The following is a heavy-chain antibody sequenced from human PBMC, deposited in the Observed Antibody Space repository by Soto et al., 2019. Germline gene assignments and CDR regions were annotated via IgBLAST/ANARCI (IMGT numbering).Heavy chain of an antibody. Sequence: SETLSLTCTVSAASFSKYYWTWIRQPPGKGLEWIGYIYFNGNTNYNPSLKRRVTISVDTSKKQISLNLTSVTDADTAVYFCASVTFGGVVLAHWGQGTLVNAS. J-gene: IGHJ4*02. CDR1: AASFSKYY. CDR3: ASVTFGGVVLAH. D-gene: IGHD3-16*01. CDR2: IYFNGNT. V-gene: IGHV4-59*13.